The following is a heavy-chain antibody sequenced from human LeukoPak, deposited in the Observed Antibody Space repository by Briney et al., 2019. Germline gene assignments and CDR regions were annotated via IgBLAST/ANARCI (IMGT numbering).Heavy chain of an antibody. J-gene: IGHJ4*02. D-gene: IGHD2-15*01. Sequence: GGSLRLSCAASGFTFSNYWMHWVRQAPGKGLVWVSRINIDVSITTYADSVKGRFTISRDNAKNTLYLHMNSLRADDTAVYYCARGGSCSGGNCKCTRKEIGYWGQGTLVTVSS. CDR1: GFTFSNYW. CDR3: ARGGSCSGGNCKCTRKEIGY. CDR2: INIDVSIT. V-gene: IGHV3-74*01.